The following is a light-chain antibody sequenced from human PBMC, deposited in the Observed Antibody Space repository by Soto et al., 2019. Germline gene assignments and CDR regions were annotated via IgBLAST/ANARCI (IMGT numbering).Light chain of an antibody. CDR2: SND. CDR1: SSNIGSNT. Sequence: QSVLTQPLSASGAPVQRVTISCSGSSSNIGSNTVNWYQHLPGTAPKLLIYSNDQRPSGVPDRFSGSKSGASASLAISGLQSEDEADYYCAAWDDSLNGHYYVFGTGTKVTVL. J-gene: IGLJ1*01. CDR3: AAWDDSLNGHYYV. V-gene: IGLV1-44*01.